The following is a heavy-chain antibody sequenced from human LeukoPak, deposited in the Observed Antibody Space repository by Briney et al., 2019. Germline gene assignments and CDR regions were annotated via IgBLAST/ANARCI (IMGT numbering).Heavy chain of an antibody. CDR1: GGSISSYY. Sequence: SETLSLTCTVSGGSISSYYWSWIRQPAGKGLEWIGRIYTSGSTNYNPSLKSRVTMSVDTSKNQFSLKLSSVTAADTAVYYCARAGSGSYYNLYYYYYVDVWGKGTTVTISS. CDR2: IYTSGST. CDR3: ARAGSGSYYNLYYYYYVDV. D-gene: IGHD3-10*01. V-gene: IGHV4-4*07. J-gene: IGHJ6*03.